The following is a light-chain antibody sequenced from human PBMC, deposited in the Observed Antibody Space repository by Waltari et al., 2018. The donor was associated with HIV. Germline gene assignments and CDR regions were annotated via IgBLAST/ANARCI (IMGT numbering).Light chain of an antibody. CDR1: SSDVAKYNH. Sequence: QSALTQPASVSGSPGQSVTISCTGTSSDVAKYNHVSWYQQHPGQAPKLMIYEVSKRPSGVSNRFSGSKSGNTASLTISGLQAEDDADYYCSSFTSSTTWVFGGGTRLTVL. J-gene: IGLJ3*02. V-gene: IGLV2-14*01. CDR3: SSFTSSTTWV. CDR2: EVS.